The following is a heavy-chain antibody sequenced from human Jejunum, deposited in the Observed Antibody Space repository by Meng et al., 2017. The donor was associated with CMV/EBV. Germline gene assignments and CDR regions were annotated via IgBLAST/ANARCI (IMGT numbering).Heavy chain of an antibody. CDR1: SSSDY. J-gene: IGHJ5*02. Sequence: SSSDYWGWIRQPPGKGLEWIATIYSSGSTYYNPSLKSRVTISVDTSKNQFSLKLSSVTAADTAVYYCAREAAIGDILTGYNWFDPWGQGTLVTVSS. D-gene: IGHD3-9*01. CDR2: IYSSGST. V-gene: IGHV4-39*07. CDR3: AREAAIGDILTGYNWFDP.